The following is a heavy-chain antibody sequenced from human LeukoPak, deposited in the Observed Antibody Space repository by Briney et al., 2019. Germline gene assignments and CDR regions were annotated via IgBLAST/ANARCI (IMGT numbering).Heavy chain of an antibody. CDR1: GFTLTNYA. CDR2: ISGGGHNT. D-gene: IGHD5-18*01. V-gene: IGHV3-23*01. CDR3: AKATGTGYGYDFFDY. Sequence: LGGSLRLSCAASGFTLTNYAMSWFRQAPGKGLEWVSLISGGGHNTYYADSVKGRFTISTDNSKNTLYLQMNSLRAEDTAVYYCAKATGTGYGYDFFDYWGQGTLVTVSS. J-gene: IGHJ4*02.